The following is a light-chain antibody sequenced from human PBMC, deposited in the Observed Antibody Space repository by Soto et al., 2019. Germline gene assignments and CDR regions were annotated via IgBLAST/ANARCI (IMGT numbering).Light chain of an antibody. CDR3: QQDYTSRT. CDR2: WAS. CDR1: QSVLHSSNNRNY. V-gene: IGKV4-1*01. J-gene: IGKJ1*01. Sequence: DVVLTQSPDSLAVSLGERATINCKSSQSVLHSSNNRNYLAWYQQKPGQPPKLLMYWASARASGVPDRFRGSGSGTDFTLTINRLQSEDVAVYYCQQDYTSRTFGQGTKVEIE.